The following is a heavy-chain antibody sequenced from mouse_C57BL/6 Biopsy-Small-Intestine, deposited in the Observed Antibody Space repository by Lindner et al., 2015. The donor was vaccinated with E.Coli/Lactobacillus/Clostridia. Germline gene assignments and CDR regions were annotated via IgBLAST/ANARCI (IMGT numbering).Heavy chain of an antibody. J-gene: IGHJ4*01. Sequence: SVKVSCKASGYSFTGYFMHWVRQAPGQGLEWMGWINPNSGDTNYAQKFVGRVTMARDTSTSTAYMEVTRLTSDDTAIYYCARGSSRNPEYYDVLSGYYEGSWLGPWGQGTLVSVSS. CDR3: ARGSSRNPEYYDVLSGYYEGSWLGP. V-gene: IGHV1-53*01. CDR2: INPNSGDT. D-gene: IGHD2-3*01. CDR1: GYSFTGYF.